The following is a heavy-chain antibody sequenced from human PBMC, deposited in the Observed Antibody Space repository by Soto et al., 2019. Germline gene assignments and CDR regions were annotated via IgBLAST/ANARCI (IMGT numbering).Heavy chain of an antibody. D-gene: IGHD6-13*01. Sequence: QELLVESGGGVVQSGGSLRLSCEGSGFTFSQHAIHWVRQAPGKGPEWVAVVSYDGDKTYFADSVRGRMTLSRDNSNHTASLHMRNVTPEDTAVYFCARGAGTGSPLDMWGQGTLVIASS. CDR3: ARGAGTGSPLDM. V-gene: IGHV3-30-3*01. CDR1: GFTFSQHA. CDR2: VSYDGDKT. J-gene: IGHJ4*02.